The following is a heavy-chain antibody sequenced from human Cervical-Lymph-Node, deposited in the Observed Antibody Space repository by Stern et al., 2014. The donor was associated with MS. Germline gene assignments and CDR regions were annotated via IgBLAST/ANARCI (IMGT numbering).Heavy chain of an antibody. V-gene: IGHV1-18*01. CDR3: ARDKMHAFDS. CDR1: GYTFTNYG. D-gene: IGHD5-24*01. Sequence: QVQLVQSGTEVKKPGASLIVSCKASGYTFTNYGLSWVRQAPGQGLEWLGWISADSGSTKYTQILRDRLTLTRDTSTGTAYMDLRTLRAEDTAVYYCARDKMHAFDSWGQGTPVSVSS. CDR2: ISADSGST. J-gene: IGHJ4*02.